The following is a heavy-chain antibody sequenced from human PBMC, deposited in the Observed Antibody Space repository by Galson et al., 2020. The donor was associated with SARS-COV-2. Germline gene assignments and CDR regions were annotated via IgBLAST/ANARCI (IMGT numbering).Heavy chain of an antibody. V-gene: IGHV3-23*01. D-gene: IGHD3-16*01. CDR2: ISGSGGST. Sequence: GGSLRLSCAASGFNFSSSAMSWVRQAPGKGLESVSAISGSGGSTYYADSVKGRFTISRDNSKNTLYLQMNSLRAEDTAVYYCAKDYDYVWGSYGSYYYGMDVWGQGTTVTVSS. CDR3: AKDYDYVWGSYGSYYYGMDV. J-gene: IGHJ6*02. CDR1: GFNFSSSA.